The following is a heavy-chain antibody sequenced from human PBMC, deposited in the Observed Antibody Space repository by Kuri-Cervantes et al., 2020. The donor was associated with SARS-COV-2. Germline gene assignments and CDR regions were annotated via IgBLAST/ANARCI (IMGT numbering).Heavy chain of an antibody. V-gene: IGHV3-64D*06. CDR1: GFTFSIYT. J-gene: IGHJ4*02. CDR3: VRDSGDTSESEGAYDY. Sequence: GESLKISCAASGFTFSIYTVHWVRQAPGKGLQYVSAISSTGRTTYYADSVKGRFAISRDNSRNTLDLQMSSLRAEDTAVYYCVRDSGDTSESEGAYDYWVQGTLVTVSS. D-gene: IGHD3-10*01. CDR2: ISSTGRTT.